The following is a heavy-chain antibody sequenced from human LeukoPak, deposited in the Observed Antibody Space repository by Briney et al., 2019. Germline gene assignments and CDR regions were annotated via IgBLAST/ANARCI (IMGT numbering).Heavy chain of an antibody. V-gene: IGHV4-34*01. J-gene: IGHJ4*02. Sequence: SETLSLTCAVYGGSFSGYYWSWIRQPPGKGLEWIGEINHSGSTNYNPSLKSRVTISVDTSKNQFSLKLSSVTAADTAVYYCAQKLWFGEWFEDYWGQGTLVTVSS. D-gene: IGHD3-10*01. CDR2: INHSGST. CDR3: AQKLWFGEWFEDY. CDR1: GGSFSGYY.